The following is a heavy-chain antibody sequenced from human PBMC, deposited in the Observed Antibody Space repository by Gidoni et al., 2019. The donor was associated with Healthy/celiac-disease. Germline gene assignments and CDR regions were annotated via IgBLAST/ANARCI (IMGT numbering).Heavy chain of an antibody. CDR1: GYTFTGYY. CDR3: AREGQGYYDSSGYYYGYGMDV. CDR2: INPNSGGT. Sequence: QVHLVQSGAEVKKPGASVTVSCKASGYTFTGYYMHWGRQAPGQGLEWMGWINPNSGGTNYAQKFQGRVTMTRDTSISTAYMELSRLRSDDTAVYYCAREGQGYYDSSGYYYGYGMDVWGQGTTVTVSS. V-gene: IGHV1-2*02. D-gene: IGHD3-22*01. J-gene: IGHJ6*02.